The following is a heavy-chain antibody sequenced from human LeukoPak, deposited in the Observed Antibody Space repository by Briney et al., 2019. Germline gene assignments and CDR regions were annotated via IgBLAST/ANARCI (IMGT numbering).Heavy chain of an antibody. J-gene: IGHJ6*02. Sequence: TSETLSLTCAVYGGSFSGYYWSWIRQPPGKGLEWIGEINHSGSTNYNPSLKSRVTISVDTSKNQFSLKLSSVTAADTAVYYCARGGITIFGVVIRYYGMDVWGQGTTVTVSS. D-gene: IGHD3-3*01. V-gene: IGHV4-34*01. CDR2: INHSGST. CDR3: ARGGITIFGVVIRYYGMDV. CDR1: GGSFSGYY.